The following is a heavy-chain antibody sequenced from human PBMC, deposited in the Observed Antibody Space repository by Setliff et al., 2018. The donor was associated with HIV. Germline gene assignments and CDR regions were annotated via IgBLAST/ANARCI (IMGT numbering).Heavy chain of an antibody. CDR3: ARENYFDSSGYYPLDY. CDR1: GYTFSTYA. V-gene: IGHV1-18*01. CDR2: ISTYNGNT. J-gene: IGHJ4*02. Sequence: ASVKVSCKASGYTFSTYAISWVRQAPGQGLEWMGWISTYNGNTRYAQKVQGRVTMTTDTSTSTAYMELSRLRSEDTAVYYCARENYFDSSGYYPLDYWGQGTLVTVSS. D-gene: IGHD3-22*01.